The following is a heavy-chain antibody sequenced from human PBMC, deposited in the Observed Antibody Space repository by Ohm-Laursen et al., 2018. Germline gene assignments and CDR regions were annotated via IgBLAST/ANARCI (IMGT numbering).Heavy chain of an antibody. CDR3: ARSTNWFDP. V-gene: IGHV4-39*01. CDR2: IYYSGST. CDR1: GGSISSSSYY. Sequence: SQTLSLTCTVSGGSISSSSYYWGWIRQPPGKGLEWIGSIYYSGSTYYNPSLKSRVTISVDTSKNQFSLKLSSVTAADTAVYYCARSTNWFDPWGQGTLVTVSS. J-gene: IGHJ5*02.